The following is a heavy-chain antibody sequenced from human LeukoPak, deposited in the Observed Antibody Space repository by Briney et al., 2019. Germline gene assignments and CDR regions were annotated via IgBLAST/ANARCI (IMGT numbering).Heavy chain of an antibody. Sequence: SETLSLTCTVSGGSISSYYWSWIRQPPGKGLEWIGHIYDSGTTNYNPSLKSRVTMSVDSSKNQFSLKLTSVTAADTAVYYCARETTLTGYSSGLGFNYWGQGTLVTVSS. CDR3: ARETTLTGYSSGLGFNY. V-gene: IGHV4-59*01. CDR1: GGSISSYY. D-gene: IGHD6-19*01. CDR2: IYDSGTT. J-gene: IGHJ4*02.